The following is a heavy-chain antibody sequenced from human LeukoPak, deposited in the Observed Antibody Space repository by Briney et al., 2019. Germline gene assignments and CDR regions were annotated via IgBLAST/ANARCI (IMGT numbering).Heavy chain of an antibody. CDR3: AKDSSDSSGHY. J-gene: IGHJ4*02. CDR1: GFTFSSYA. D-gene: IGHD3-22*01. V-gene: IGHV3-23*01. Sequence: GGSLRLSCAASGFTFSSYAMSWVRQAPGKGLEWVSAISGSGGSTYYADSVKGRYTISRDNSKNTLYLQMNSLRAEDTAVYYCAKDSSDSSGHYWGQGTLVTVSS. CDR2: ISGSGGST.